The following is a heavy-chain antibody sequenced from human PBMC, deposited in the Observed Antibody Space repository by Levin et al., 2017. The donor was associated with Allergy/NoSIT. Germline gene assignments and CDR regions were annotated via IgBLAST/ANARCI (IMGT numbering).Heavy chain of an antibody. CDR1: GFIFTSHP. CDR2: ISGNGGST. V-gene: IGHV3-64*02. CDR3: ARGINGWYGGVDY. D-gene: IGHD6-19*01. J-gene: IGHJ4*02. Sequence: GGSLRLSCAASGFIFTSHPMHWVRQAPGKGLEYVSAISGNGGSTYYADSVKGRFTISRDNSKSTLYLQMGSLRAEDMAVYYCARGINGWYGGVDYWGQGTLVTVSS.